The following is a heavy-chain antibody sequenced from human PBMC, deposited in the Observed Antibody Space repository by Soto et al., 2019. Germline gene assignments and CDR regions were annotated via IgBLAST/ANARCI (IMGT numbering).Heavy chain of an antibody. CDR1: GFSFSGHA. CDR2: ISTNGGGT. Sequence: GGSLRLSCSASGFSFSGHAMHWVRQAPGKGLEYVSSISTNGGGTYYADSVKGRFTISRDNSKNTLYLQMNSLRAEDAAVYYCARVLRRYCSGGSCYYTYGMDVWGQGTTVTVSS. CDR3: ARVLRRYCSGGSCYYTYGMDV. D-gene: IGHD2-15*01. J-gene: IGHJ6*02. V-gene: IGHV3-64*04.